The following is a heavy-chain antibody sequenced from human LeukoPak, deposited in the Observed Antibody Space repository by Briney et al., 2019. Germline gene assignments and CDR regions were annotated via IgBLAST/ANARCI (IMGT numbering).Heavy chain of an antibody. D-gene: IGHD1-26*01. CDR2: INHSGST. V-gene: IGHV4-39*07. Sequence: SETLSLTCTVSGGSISSSSYYWSWIRQPPGKGLEWIGEINHSGSTNYNPSLKSRVTISVDTSKNQFSLKLSSVTAADTAVYYCARVGGSYYGYSSAIDYWGQGTLVTVSS. CDR1: GGSISSSSYY. CDR3: ARVGGSYYGYSSAIDY. J-gene: IGHJ4*02.